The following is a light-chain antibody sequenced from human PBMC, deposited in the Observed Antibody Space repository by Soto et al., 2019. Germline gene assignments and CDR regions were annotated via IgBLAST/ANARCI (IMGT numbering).Light chain of an antibody. CDR3: MQGTHWPPD. Sequence: IVLTQTPLSSAVTLGQPASFSCGSSESLVHSDGKTYLGWLHLRPGQPPRLLIYQISRRPPGVPDRFSGSGSGTDFTLKISRVEAEDVGVYYCMQGTHWPPDFGQGTRLEIK. CDR2: QIS. V-gene: IGKV2-24*01. CDR1: ESLVHSDGKTY. J-gene: IGKJ5*01.